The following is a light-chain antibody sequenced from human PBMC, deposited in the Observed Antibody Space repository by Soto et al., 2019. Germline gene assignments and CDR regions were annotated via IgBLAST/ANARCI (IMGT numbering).Light chain of an antibody. V-gene: IGLV2-14*01. CDR2: EVS. CDR3: SSYRSSSTV. CDR1: SSDVGGYNY. Sequence: QSALTQPASVSGSPGQSITISCTGTSSDVGGYNYVSWYQQHPGKAPKLMIYEVSNRPSGVSNRFSGSKSDNTASLTISGLQDEDEADYYCSSYRSSSTVFGTGTKVTVL. J-gene: IGLJ1*01.